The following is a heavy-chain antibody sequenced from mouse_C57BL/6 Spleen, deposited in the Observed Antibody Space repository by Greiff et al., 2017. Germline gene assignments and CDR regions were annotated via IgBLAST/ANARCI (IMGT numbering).Heavy chain of an antibody. CDR1: GFTFSSYT. V-gene: IGHV5-9*01. Sequence: EVMLVESGGGLVKPGGSLKLSCAASGFTFSSYTMSWVRQTPEKRLEWVATISGGGGSTNYPDSVKGRFTISRDNAKNTLYLQMSSLRSEDTALYYCARVSNYFYYYSMDYWGQGTSVTVSS. CDR3: ARVSNYFYYYSMDY. CDR2: ISGGGGST. J-gene: IGHJ4*01. D-gene: IGHD2-5*01.